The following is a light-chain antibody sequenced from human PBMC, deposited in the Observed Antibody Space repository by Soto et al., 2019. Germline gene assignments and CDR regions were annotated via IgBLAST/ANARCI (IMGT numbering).Light chain of an antibody. CDR2: DAS. CDR3: QHSSKWPPLT. V-gene: IGKV3-11*01. J-gene: IGKJ4*01. CDR1: QSVSSY. Sequence: EIVLTQFPATLSLSPGERATLSCRASQSVSSYLAWYQQKPGKAPRLLIYDASNWATGIPARFSGSGSGTDFTLTISSLDPEDFAIYYCQHSSKWPPLTFGGGTKVEIK.